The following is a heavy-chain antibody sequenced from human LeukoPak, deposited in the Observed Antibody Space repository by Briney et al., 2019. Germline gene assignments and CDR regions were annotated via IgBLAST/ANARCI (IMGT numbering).Heavy chain of an antibody. CDR1: GYTFTSYG. CDR2: ISAYNGNT. J-gene: IGHJ4*02. CDR3: ARSDYYDSSGYYGY. Sequence: ASVKVSCKASGYTFTSYGISWVRQAPGQGLEWMGWISAYNGNTNYAQKLQGRVTMTTDTSTSTAYMELRSLRSDDTAVYYCARSDYYDSSGYYGYWGQGTLVTVSS. D-gene: IGHD3-22*01. V-gene: IGHV1-18*01.